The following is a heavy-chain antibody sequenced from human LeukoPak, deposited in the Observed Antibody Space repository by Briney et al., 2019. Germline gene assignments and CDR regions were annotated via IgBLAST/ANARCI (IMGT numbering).Heavy chain of an antibody. Sequence: GGSLRLSCVASGFTFSNYAMSWVRQAPGKGLEWVSAISGSGYSTYYVDSVKGRFTISRDNSKNTLYLQMNSLRDEDTAVYYCARGRSSTTNLPDYWGQGTLVTVSS. CDR1: GFTFSNYA. CDR2: ISGSGYST. V-gene: IGHV3-23*01. J-gene: IGHJ4*02. CDR3: ARGRSSTTNLPDY. D-gene: IGHD2-2*01.